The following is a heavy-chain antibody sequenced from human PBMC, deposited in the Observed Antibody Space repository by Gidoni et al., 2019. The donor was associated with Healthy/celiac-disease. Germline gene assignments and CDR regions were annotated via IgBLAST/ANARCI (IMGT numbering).Heavy chain of an antibody. J-gene: IGHJ3*02. CDR3: ARDLANYDFWSGYRTDAFDI. V-gene: IGHV4-59*01. Sequence: QVQLQESGPGLVKPSETLSLTCTVPGGSISSYYWSWIRQPPGKGLEWIGYIYYSGSTNYNPSLKSRVTISVDTSKNQFSLKLSSVTAADTAVYYCARDLANYDFWSGYRTDAFDIWGQGTMVTVSS. CDR1: GGSISSYY. CDR2: IYYSGST. D-gene: IGHD3-3*01.